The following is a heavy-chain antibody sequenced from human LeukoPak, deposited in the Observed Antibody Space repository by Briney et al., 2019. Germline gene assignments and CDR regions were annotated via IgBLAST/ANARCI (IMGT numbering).Heavy chain of an antibody. D-gene: IGHD3-10*01. Sequence: ASVTVSCKASGYTFNIYYMHWVRQAPGQGLDWMGIITPSAGTTSFPQKFHARVTLTSDTSTSTVYMELSSLRSEDTALYYCARDYNPRRAAHDFDYWGQGTLSPSP. J-gene: IGHJ4*02. CDR2: ITPSAGTT. CDR1: GYTFNIYY. CDR3: ARDYNPRRAAHDFDY. V-gene: IGHV1-46*02.